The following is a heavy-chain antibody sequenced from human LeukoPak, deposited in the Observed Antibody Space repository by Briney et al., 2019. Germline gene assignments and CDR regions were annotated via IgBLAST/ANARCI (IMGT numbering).Heavy chain of an antibody. J-gene: IGHJ6*02. D-gene: IGHD2-15*01. Sequence: SETLSLTCTVSGGSISSGSYYWSWIRQPAGKGLEWIGRIYTRGSTNYNPSLKSRVTISVDTSKNQFSLNLSSVTAADTAVYYCAREGCSGGSCYSYYYYGMDVWGQGTTVTVSS. CDR3: AREGCSGGSCYSYYYYGMDV. CDR1: GGSISSGSYY. V-gene: IGHV4-61*02. CDR2: IYTRGST.